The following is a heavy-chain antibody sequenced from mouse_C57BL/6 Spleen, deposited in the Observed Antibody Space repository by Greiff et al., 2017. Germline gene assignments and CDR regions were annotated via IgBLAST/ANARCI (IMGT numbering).Heavy chain of an antibody. CDR1: GFTFSSYG. Sequence: EVHLVESGGDLVKPGGSLKLSCAASGFTFSSYGMSWVRQTPDKRLEWVATISSGGSYTYYPDSVKGRFTISRDNAKNTLYLQMSSLKSEDTAMYYCARQYGNWYYFDYWGQGTTLTVSS. J-gene: IGHJ2*01. CDR3: ARQYGNWYYFDY. CDR2: ISSGGSYT. V-gene: IGHV5-6*01. D-gene: IGHD2-1*01.